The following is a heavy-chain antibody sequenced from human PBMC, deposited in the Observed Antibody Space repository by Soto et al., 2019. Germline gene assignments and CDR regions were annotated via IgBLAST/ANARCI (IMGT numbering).Heavy chain of an antibody. Sequence: EVQLVESGGGLVQPGGSLRLSCAASGFTFSSYWMSWVRQAPGKGLEWVANIKEDGSDMYYVDSVKGRFTISRDNAKNSLYLQMKSLRAEDTAVSSCAKGVWVYYDFWSGYSDYWGQGTLVTVSS. V-gene: IGHV3-7*01. J-gene: IGHJ4*02. CDR3: AKGVWVYYDFWSGYSDY. CDR1: GFTFSSYW. D-gene: IGHD3-3*01. CDR2: IKEDGSDM.